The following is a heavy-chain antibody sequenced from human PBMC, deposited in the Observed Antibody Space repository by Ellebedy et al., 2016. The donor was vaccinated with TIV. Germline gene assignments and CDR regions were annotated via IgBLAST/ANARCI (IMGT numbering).Heavy chain of an antibody. CDR2: ITYNSDRI. CDR1: GFTFDDFA. CDR3: VEEAAAGTRGAFDI. V-gene: IGHV3-9*01. D-gene: IGHD6-13*01. Sequence: GGSLRLSCAASGFTFDDFAMHWVRQVPGKGLEWVSSITYNSDRIGYADSVKGRFTISRDNVKNSLYLQVDSLTPEDTALYYCVEEAAAGTRGAFDIWGQGTMVTVSS. J-gene: IGHJ3*02.